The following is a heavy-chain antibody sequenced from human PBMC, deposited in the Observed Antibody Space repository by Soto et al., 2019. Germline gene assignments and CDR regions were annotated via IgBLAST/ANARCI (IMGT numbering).Heavy chain of an antibody. CDR1: GGSISSGDYY. V-gene: IGHV4-30-4*01. D-gene: IGHD3-10*01. J-gene: IGHJ4*02. Sequence: QVQLQESGPGLVKPSQTLSLTCTVSGGSISSGDYYWSWIRQPPGKGLEWIGYIYYSGSTYYNPSLKSRVTISIDTSKNQFSLKLSSVTAADTAVYYCARVGGFGATTIDYWGQGTLVTVSS. CDR2: IYYSGST. CDR3: ARVGGFGATTIDY.